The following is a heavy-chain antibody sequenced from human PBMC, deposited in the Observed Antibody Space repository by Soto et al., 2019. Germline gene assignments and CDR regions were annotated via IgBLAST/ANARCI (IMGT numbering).Heavy chain of an antibody. CDR2: IYYSGST. CDR1: GGSISSYY. Sequence: SETLSLTCTVSGGSISSYYWSWIRQPQGQGLEWIGYIYYSGSTNYNPSLKSRVTISVDTSKNQFSLKLSSVTAADTAVYYCASSYYDFWSGYSDYYYYGMYVWGQGATVTVSS. V-gene: IGHV4-59*01. CDR3: ASSYYDFWSGYSDYYYYGMYV. J-gene: IGHJ6*02. D-gene: IGHD3-3*01.